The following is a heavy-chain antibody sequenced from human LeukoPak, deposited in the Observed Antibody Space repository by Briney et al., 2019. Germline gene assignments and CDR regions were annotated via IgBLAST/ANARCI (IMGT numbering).Heavy chain of an antibody. J-gene: IGHJ6*03. Sequence: GGSLRLSCTTSGFNFRAYWMGWVRQAPGKGLEWVAFIRYDGSNKYYADSVKGRFTISRDNSKNTLYLQMNSLRAGDTAVYYCAKVAAVVPAAPYSYYYYYYYMDVWGKGTTVTVSS. CDR2: IRYDGSNK. D-gene: IGHD2-2*01. CDR3: AKVAAVVPAAPYSYYYYYYYMDV. V-gene: IGHV3-30*02. CDR1: GFNFRAYW.